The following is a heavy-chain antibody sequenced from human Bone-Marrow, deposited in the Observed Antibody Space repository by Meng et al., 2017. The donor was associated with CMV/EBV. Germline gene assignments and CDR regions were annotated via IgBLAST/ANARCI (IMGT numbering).Heavy chain of an antibody. J-gene: IGHJ6*02. CDR2: INSDGSST. D-gene: IGHD2-2*01. Sequence: LSLTCAASGFTFSSYWMHWVRQAPGKGLVWVSRINSDGSSTSYADSVKGRFTISRDNAKNTLYLQMNSLRAEDTAVYYCASAVVPAATYYYYYGMDVWGQGTTVTVSS. CDR1: GFTFSSYW. CDR3: ASAVVPAATYYYYYGMDV. V-gene: IGHV3-74*01.